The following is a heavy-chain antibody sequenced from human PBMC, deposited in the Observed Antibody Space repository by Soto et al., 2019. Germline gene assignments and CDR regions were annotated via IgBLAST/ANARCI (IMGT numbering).Heavy chain of an antibody. CDR1: GVIFSNFG. CDR3: ARDDIPGVAVSTYGMDV. CDR2: IWYDGSNE. J-gene: IGHJ6*02. Sequence: GGALRLSCAASGVIFSNFGMHWVRQAPGKGLEWVAVIWYDGSNEHYADSVKGRFTISKDNSKNTLYLQMNSLRAEDTAMYYCARDDIPGVAVSTYGMDVWGQGTTVTV. V-gene: IGHV3-33*01. D-gene: IGHD6-19*01.